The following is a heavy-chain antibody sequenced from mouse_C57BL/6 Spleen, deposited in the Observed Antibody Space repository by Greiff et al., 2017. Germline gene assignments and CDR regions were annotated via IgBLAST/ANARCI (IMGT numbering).Heavy chain of an antibody. Sequence: VKLQQSGPELVKPGASVKISCKASGYSFTDYNMNWVKQSNGKSLEWIGVINPNYGTTSYNQKFKGKATLTVDQSSSTAYMPLNSLTSEDSAVYYCARTYYSNYDYAMDDWGQGTSGTVSS. D-gene: IGHD2-5*01. CDR2: INPNYGTT. CDR3: ARTYYSNYDYAMDD. J-gene: IGHJ4*01. CDR1: GYSFTDYN. V-gene: IGHV1-39*01.